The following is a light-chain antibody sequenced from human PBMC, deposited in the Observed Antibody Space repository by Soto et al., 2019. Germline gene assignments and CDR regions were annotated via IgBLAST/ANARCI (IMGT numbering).Light chain of an antibody. CDR1: SSNIGAGYD. CDR2: GNS. J-gene: IGLJ2*01. V-gene: IGLV1-40*01. CDR3: QSHDSSLSGHVV. Sequence: QSVLTQPPSVSGAPGRRVTISCTGSSSNIGAGYDVHWYQQLPGTAPKLLIYGNSNRPSGVPDRFSGSKSGTSASLAITGLQAEDAAEYYCQSHDSSLSGHVVFGGGTKLTVL.